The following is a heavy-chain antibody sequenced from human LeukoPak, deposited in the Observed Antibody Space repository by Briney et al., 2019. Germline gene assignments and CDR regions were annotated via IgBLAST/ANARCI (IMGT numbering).Heavy chain of an antibody. D-gene: IGHD2-8*01. V-gene: IGHV4-39*07. Sequence: PSETLSLTCTVSRGSISSSTYYWSWVRQPPGKGLEWIASIYYTGSTCYNPSLKSRVTISLDMSKNEFSLTMSSVTAADTAVYFCTAEKNGSPHYWGQGTQVTVSS. CDR2: IYYTGST. CDR1: RGSISSSTYY. CDR3: TAEKNGSPHY. J-gene: IGHJ4*02.